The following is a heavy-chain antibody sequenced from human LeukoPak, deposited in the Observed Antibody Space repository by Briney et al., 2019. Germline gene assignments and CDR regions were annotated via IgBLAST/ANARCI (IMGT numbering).Heavy chain of an antibody. CDR1: GLTFSNYW. J-gene: IGHJ6*02. D-gene: IGHD1-26*01. CDR2: INPDGSHT. Sequence: GGSLRLSCAASGLTFSNYWMHWVRQAPGKGLVWISRINPDGSHTSYADSVKGRFTISRDNAKNTLYLQMNSLRAEDAAVYFCTRDSYISNDYYGMDVWGQGATVTVSS. V-gene: IGHV3-74*01. CDR3: TRDSYISNDYYGMDV.